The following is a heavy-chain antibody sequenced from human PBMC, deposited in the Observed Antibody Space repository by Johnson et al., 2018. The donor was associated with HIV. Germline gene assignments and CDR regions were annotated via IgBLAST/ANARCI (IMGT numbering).Heavy chain of an antibody. Sequence: VQLVESGGGVVQPGRSLRLSCAASGFTFSSYAMHWVRQAPGKGLEWVSGISWNSGSIGYADSVTGRFTISRDNAKNSLYLQMNSLRAEDTALYYCAKDILVGAMGGAFDIWGQGTMVTVSS. CDR2: ISWNSGSI. CDR1: GFTFSSYA. J-gene: IGHJ3*02. V-gene: IGHV3-9*01. CDR3: AKDILVGAMGGAFDI. D-gene: IGHD1-26*01.